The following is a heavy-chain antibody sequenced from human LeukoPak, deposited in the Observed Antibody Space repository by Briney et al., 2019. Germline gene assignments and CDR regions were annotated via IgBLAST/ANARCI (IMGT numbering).Heavy chain of an antibody. CDR3: ARDYDVGGWYFDY. J-gene: IGHJ4*02. CDR1: GFTFNSYW. CDR2: IKQDGSEK. D-gene: IGHD6-19*01. V-gene: IGHV3-7*01. Sequence: PGGSLRLSCAASGFTFNSYWMSWVRQAPGKGLEWVANIKQDGSEKYYVDSVKGRLTISRDNAKNSLYLQMNSLRAEDTAVYYCARDYDVGGWYFDYWGQGTLVTVSS.